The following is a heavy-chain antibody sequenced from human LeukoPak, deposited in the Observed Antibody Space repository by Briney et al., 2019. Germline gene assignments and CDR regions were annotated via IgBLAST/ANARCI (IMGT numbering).Heavy chain of an antibody. J-gene: IGHJ4*02. Sequence: SETLSLTCTVSGGSISSGGYYWSWIRQHPGKGLEWIGYIYYSGSTNYNPSLKSRVTISVDTSKNQFSLKLSSVTAADTAVYYCAVSRGQQWLVRPDGFDYWGQGTLVTVSS. CDR2: IYYSGST. D-gene: IGHD6-19*01. CDR3: AVSRGQQWLVRPDGFDY. CDR1: GGSISSGGYY. V-gene: IGHV4-61*08.